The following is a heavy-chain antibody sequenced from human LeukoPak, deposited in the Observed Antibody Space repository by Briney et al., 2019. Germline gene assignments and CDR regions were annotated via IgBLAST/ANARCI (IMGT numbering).Heavy chain of an antibody. D-gene: IGHD6-6*01. CDR1: GGSISSRSYS. J-gene: IGHJ4*02. V-gene: IGHV4-39*01. CDR3: ARIERSSAQYFDY. CDR2: IYYTGST. Sequence: SETLSLTCTVSGGSISSRSYSWGWIRQPPGKGLEYIGSIYYTGSTYYNPSLKSRLTISVDTSKNQFSLKLNSVTAADTAVYYCARIERSSAQYFDYWGQGTLVTVSS.